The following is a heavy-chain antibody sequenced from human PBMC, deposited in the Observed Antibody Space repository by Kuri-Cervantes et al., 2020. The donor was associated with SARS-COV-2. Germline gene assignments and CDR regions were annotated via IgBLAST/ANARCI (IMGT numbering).Heavy chain of an antibody. CDR2: ISYDGSNK. V-gene: IGHV3-30*18. J-gene: IGHJ4*02. D-gene: IGHD1-26*01. Sequence: GESLKISCTASGFTFNNYGLHWVRQAPGKGLEWVAVISYDGSNKYYADSVKGRFTISRDNSKNTLYLQMNSLRAEDTAVYYCAKGGGPGSYIPLDYWGQGTLVTVSS. CDR3: AKGGGPGSYIPLDY. CDR1: GFTFNNYG.